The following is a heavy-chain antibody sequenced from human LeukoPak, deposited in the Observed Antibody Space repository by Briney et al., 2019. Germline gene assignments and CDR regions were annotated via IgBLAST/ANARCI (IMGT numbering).Heavy chain of an antibody. CDR3: ARDSTSGGLDY. CDR1: GFTVSSNY. J-gene: IGHJ4*02. Sequence: PVGSLRLSCAASGFTVSSNYMSWVRQAPGKGMEWVSVIYSGGSTYYADSVKGRFTISRDNSKNTLYLQMNSLRAEDTAVYYCARDSTSGGLDYWGQGTLVTVSS. V-gene: IGHV3-53*01. D-gene: IGHD1-26*01. CDR2: IYSGGST.